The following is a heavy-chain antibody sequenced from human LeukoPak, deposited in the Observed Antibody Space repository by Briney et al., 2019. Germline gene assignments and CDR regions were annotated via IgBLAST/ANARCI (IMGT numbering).Heavy chain of an antibody. CDR3: ARLGPYYDILPGYGMDV. D-gene: IGHD3-9*01. Sequence: ASVKVSCKSSGYTFTSYGISWVRQAPGQGLEWMGWISAYNGNTNYAQKLQGRVTMTTDTSTSTAYMELRRLRSDDTAVYYCARLGPYYDILPGYGMDVWGQGTTVTVSS. CDR2: ISAYNGNT. CDR1: GYTFTSYG. V-gene: IGHV1-18*01. J-gene: IGHJ6*02.